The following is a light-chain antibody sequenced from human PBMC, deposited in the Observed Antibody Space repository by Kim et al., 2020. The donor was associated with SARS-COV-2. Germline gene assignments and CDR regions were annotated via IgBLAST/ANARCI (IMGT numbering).Light chain of an antibody. CDR1: KLGDKY. CDR3: QAWDSSIAV. CDR2: QDR. J-gene: IGLJ2*01. V-gene: IGLV3-1*01. Sequence: GSTGKTASITCSGDKLGDKYACWYKQKPGQSPVLVIYQDRMRPSGIPERFSGSNSGNTATLTISGTQAMDEADYYCQAWDSSIAVFGGGTQLTVL.